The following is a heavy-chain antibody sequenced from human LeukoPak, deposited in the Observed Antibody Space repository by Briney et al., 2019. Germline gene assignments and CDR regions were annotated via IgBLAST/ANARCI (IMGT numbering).Heavy chain of an antibody. Sequence: GGSLRLSCAAPGFTFSSYSMNWVRQAPGKGLEWVSSISSSSSYIYYADSVKGRFTISRDNAKNSLYLQMNSLRAEDTAVYYCARDQELEPPTFDYWGQGTLVTVSS. CDR2: ISSSSSYI. CDR1: GFTFSSYS. D-gene: IGHD3-3*02. J-gene: IGHJ4*02. CDR3: ARDQELEPPTFDY. V-gene: IGHV3-21*01.